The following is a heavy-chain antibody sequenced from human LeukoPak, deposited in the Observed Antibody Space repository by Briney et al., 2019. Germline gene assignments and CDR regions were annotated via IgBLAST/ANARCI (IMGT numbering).Heavy chain of an antibody. D-gene: IGHD1-26*01. CDR2: ISHDGGKK. J-gene: IGHJ4*02. CDR3: AKDGAEVGAIFEY. CDR1: GFNFSTYA. V-gene: IGHV3-30*04. Sequence: PGRSLRLSCEASGFNFSTYAMHWVRQAPGKGLEWVAIISHDGGKKYYGDSVKGRFTISRDNSKNTLFLQMNSLRSDDTAVYYCAKDGAEVGAIFEYWGQGTLVTVSS.